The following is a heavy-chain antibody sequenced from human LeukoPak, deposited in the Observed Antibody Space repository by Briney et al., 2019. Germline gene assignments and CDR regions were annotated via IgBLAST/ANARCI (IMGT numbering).Heavy chain of an antibody. CDR1: GFAFTNHA. CDR2: ISGSGGST. D-gene: IGHD3-10*01. V-gene: IGHV3-23*01. Sequence: GGSLRLSCVASGFAFTNHATTWVRQAPGKGLEWVSAISGSGGSTYYADSVKGRFTISRGNSKNTLYLQMNSLRAEDTAVYYCAKDPVVTMVRGVPPHYFDYWGQGTLVTVSS. CDR3: AKDPVVTMVRGVPPHYFDY. J-gene: IGHJ4*02.